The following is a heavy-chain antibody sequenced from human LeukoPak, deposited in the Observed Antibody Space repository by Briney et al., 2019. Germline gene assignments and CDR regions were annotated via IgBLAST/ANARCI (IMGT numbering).Heavy chain of an antibody. CDR3: AKNPRYYDSSGYYYGY. CDR1: GFTFSSYA. Sequence: PGGSLRLSCAASGFTFSSYAMSWVRQAPGKGLEWVSAISGSGGSTYYADSVKGRFTISRDNSKNTLYLQMNSLGAEDTAVYYCAKNPRYYDSSGYYYGYWGQGTLVTVSS. V-gene: IGHV3-23*01. CDR2: ISGSGGST. D-gene: IGHD3-22*01. J-gene: IGHJ4*02.